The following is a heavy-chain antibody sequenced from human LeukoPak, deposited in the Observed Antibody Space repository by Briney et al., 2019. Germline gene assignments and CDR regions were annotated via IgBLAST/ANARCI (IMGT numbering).Heavy chain of an antibody. CDR1: GGSISSGGYS. D-gene: IGHD3-10*01. V-gene: IGHV4-30-2*01. CDR3: ARADGSGSPLDY. J-gene: IGHJ4*02. Sequence: SETLSLTCAVSGGSISSGGYSWSWIRQPPGKGLEWIGYIYHSGSTYYNPSLKSRVTISVDRSKNQFSLKLSSVTAADTAVYYCARADGSGSPLDYWGQGTLVTVSS. CDR2: IYHSGST.